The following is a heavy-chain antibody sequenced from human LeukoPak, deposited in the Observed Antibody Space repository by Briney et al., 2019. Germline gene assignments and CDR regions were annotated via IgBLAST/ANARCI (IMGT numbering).Heavy chain of an antibody. V-gene: IGHV1-69*04. CDR1: GGTFSGYA. D-gene: IGHD2-15*01. CDR2: IIPILGIA. J-gene: IGHJ6*02. CDR3: ARDYTGGSSPYYYGMDV. Sequence: SVKVSCEASGGTFSGYAISWVRQAPGQGLEWMGRIIPILGIANYAQKFQGRVTITADKSTSTAYMELSSLRSEDTAVYYCARDYTGGSSPYYYGMDVWGQGTTVTVSS.